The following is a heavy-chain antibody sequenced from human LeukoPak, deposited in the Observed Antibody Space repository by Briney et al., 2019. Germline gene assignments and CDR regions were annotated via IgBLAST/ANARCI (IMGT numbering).Heavy chain of an antibody. D-gene: IGHD5-18*01. CDR2: ISGSGGST. CDR3: AKDRGYSYGYAPFDY. Sequence: TGGSLRLSCAASGLTFSSYAMSWVRQAPGKGLEWVSAISGSGGSTYYADSVKGRFTISRDNSKNTLYLQMNSLRAEDTAVYYCAKDRGYSYGYAPFDYWGQGTLVTVSS. J-gene: IGHJ4*02. CDR1: GLTFSSYA. V-gene: IGHV3-23*01.